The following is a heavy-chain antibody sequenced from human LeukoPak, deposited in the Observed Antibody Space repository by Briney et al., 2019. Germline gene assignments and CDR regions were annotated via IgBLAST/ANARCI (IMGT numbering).Heavy chain of an antibody. CDR1: GFTFSSYS. V-gene: IGHV3-21*01. CDR2: ISSSSSYI. D-gene: IGHD6-13*01. CDR3: ARELAAAGGFDY. Sequence: PGGSLRLSCAASGFTFSSYSMNWVRQAPGKGLEWVSSISSSSSYIYYADSVKGRFTISRDNAKNSLYLQMNSLRADDTAVYYCARELAAAGGFDYWGQGTLVTVSS. J-gene: IGHJ4*02.